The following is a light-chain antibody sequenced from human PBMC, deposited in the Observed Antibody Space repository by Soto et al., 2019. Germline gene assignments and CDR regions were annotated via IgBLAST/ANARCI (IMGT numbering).Light chain of an antibody. J-gene: IGKJ3*01. V-gene: IGKV1-27*01. Sequence: DIQMTQSPSYLSASVGDRVTISCRASQAINNYLAWYQQKPGKAPKLLIYAASTLQSGVPSRFSGSGSGTDFTLTISSLQPEDVATYYCQKHNSAPPVTFGPGTKVGV. CDR1: QAINNY. CDR3: QKHNSAPPVT. CDR2: AAS.